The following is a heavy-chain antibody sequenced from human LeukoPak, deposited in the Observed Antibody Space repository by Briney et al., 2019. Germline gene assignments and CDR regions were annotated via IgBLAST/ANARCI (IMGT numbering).Heavy chain of an antibody. CDR2: ISSSTTYI. CDR1: GFTFSSYS. D-gene: IGHD3-3*01. Sequence: GGSLRLSCAASGFTFSSYSMNWVRQAPGKGLEWVSSISSSTTYIYYADSLKGRFTISRDNAKNPLYLQMNSLRAEDTAVYYCATGGHYDAHGFDIWGQGTMVTVSS. V-gene: IGHV3-21*01. J-gene: IGHJ3*02. CDR3: ATGGHYDAHGFDI.